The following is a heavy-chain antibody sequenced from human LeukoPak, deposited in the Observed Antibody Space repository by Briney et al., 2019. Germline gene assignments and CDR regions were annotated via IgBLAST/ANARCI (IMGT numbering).Heavy chain of an antibody. Sequence: ASVKVSCKASGGTFSSYAISWARQAPGQGLEWMGGIIPIFGTANYAQKFQGRVTITADESTSTAYMELSSLRSEDTAVYYCARVRSITAVAGCSDYWGQGTLVTVSS. CDR1: GGTFSSYA. CDR2: IIPIFGTA. D-gene: IGHD6-19*01. V-gene: IGHV1-69*13. CDR3: ARVRSITAVAGCSDY. J-gene: IGHJ4*02.